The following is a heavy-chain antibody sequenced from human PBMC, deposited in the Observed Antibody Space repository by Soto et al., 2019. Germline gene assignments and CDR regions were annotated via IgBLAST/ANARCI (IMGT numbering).Heavy chain of an antibody. D-gene: IGHD1-7*01. V-gene: IGHV3-33*01. CDR1: GFTFSSYG. J-gene: IGHJ4*02. CDR2: IWYDGSNK. CDR3: ARGFAITGTTFDY. Sequence: GGSLRLSCAASGFTFSSYGMHWVRQAPGKGLEWVAVIWYDGSNKCYADSVKGRFTISRDNAKNTLYLQMNSLRAEDTAVYYCARGFAITGTTFDYWGQGTLVTVSS.